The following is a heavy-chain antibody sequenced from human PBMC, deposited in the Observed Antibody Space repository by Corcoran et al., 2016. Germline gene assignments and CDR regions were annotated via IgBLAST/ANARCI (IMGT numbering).Heavy chain of an antibody. Sequence: QVQLVQSGAEVKKPGASVKVSCKASGYTFTGYYMHWVRQAPGQGLEWMGWINPNSGGTNYAQKFQGRVTMTRDTSISTAYMELSRLRSDDTAVYYGARESYVSIAARPGYYYGMDVWGQGTTVTVSS. CDR2: INPNSGGT. D-gene: IGHD6-6*01. CDR3: ARESYVSIAARPGYYYGMDV. V-gene: IGHV1-2*02. J-gene: IGHJ6*02. CDR1: GYTFTGYY.